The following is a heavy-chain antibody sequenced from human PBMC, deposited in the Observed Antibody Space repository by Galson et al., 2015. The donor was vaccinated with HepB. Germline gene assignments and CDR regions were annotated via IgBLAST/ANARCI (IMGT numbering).Heavy chain of an antibody. D-gene: IGHD3-9*01. J-gene: IGHJ4*02. CDR2: IKSKTDGGTT. Sequence: SLRLSCAASGFTFSNAWMNWVRQAPGKGLEWVGRIKSKTDGGTTDYAAPVKGRFTISRDDSKNTLYLQMNSLKTEDTAVYYCTTRPDVLRYFDIEYWGQGTLVTVSS. V-gene: IGHV3-15*07. CDR3: TTRPDVLRYFDIEY. CDR1: GFTFSNAW.